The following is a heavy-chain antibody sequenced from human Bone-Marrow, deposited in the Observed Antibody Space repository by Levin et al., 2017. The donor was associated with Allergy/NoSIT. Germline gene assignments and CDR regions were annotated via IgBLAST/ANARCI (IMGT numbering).Heavy chain of an antibody. J-gene: IGHJ3*02. Sequence: PLASVKVSCKSSGYTFTNYGITWVRQAPGQGLEWMGGISTYNGNTFYAQKFQGTVTMTRDTPTSTVYMELRSLRSDDTAVYYCARVDLSASPDHDAFDMWGQGTMVTVSS. CDR3: ARVDLSASPDHDAFDM. CDR1: GYTFTNYG. D-gene: IGHD6-25*01. V-gene: IGHV1-18*01. CDR2: ISTYNGNT.